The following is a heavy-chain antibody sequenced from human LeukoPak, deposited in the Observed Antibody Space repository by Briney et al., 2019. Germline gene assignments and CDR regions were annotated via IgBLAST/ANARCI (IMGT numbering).Heavy chain of an antibody. V-gene: IGHV3-73*01. J-gene: IGHJ4*02. D-gene: IGHD6-13*01. Sequence: GGSLRLSCAASGFTFSGSAMHWVRQASGKGLEWVGRIRSKANSYATAYAASVKDRFTISRDDSKNTAYLQMNSLETEDTAVYYCTREPAGTVDYWGRGALVTVSS. CDR1: GFTFSGSA. CDR3: TREPAGTVDY. CDR2: IRSKANSYAT.